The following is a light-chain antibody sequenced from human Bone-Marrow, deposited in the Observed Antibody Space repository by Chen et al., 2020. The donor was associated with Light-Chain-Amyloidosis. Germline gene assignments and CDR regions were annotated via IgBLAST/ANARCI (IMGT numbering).Light chain of an antibody. CDR3: QSADSSGTYEVI. CDR2: RDT. V-gene: IGLV3-25*03. J-gene: IGLJ2*01. CDR1: DLPTKY. Sequence: SYELTQPPSVSVSPGPTARITCSGDDLPTKYAYWYQQKPGQAPVLVIHRDTERPSGISARFSGASSGTTATLSSSGVQAEDEADYHCQSADSSGTYEVIFGGGTKLTVL.